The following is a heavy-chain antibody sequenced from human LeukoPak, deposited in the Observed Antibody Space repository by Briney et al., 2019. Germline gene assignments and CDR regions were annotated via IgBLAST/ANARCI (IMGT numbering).Heavy chain of an antibody. J-gene: IGHJ4*02. V-gene: IGHV3-21*01. D-gene: IGHD6-13*01. CDR1: GFTFSSYS. CDR2: ISSSSSYI. CDR3: AGIAAADYYFDY. Sequence: PGGSLRLSCAASGFTFSSYSMNWVRQAPGKGLEWVSSISSSSSYIYYADSVKGRFTISRDNAKNSLCLQMNSLRAEDTAVYYCAGIAAADYYFDYWGQGTLVTVSS.